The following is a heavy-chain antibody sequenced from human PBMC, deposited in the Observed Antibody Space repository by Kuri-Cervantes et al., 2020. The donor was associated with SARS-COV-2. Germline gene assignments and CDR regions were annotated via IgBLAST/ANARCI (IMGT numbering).Heavy chain of an antibody. CDR1: GGSVSSGSYY. J-gene: IGHJ4*02. CDR2: IYYSGST. V-gene: IGHV4-39*01. Sequence: SETLSLTCTVSGGSVSSGSYYWSWIRQPPGKGLEWIGSIYYSGSTYYNPSLKSRVTISVDTSKNQFSLKLSSVTAADTAVYYCARLAGGGYWGQGTLVTVSS. CDR3: ARLAGGGY. D-gene: IGHD3-10*01.